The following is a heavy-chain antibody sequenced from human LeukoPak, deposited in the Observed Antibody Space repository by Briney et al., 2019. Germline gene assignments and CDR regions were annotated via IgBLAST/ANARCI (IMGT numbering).Heavy chain of an antibody. D-gene: IGHD3-9*01. J-gene: IGHJ5*02. CDR2: VSPYNGDT. V-gene: IGHV1-18*01. CDR3: AKDWHILTGRNCFDP. CDR1: GYTFNNYG. Sequence: ASVKVSCKASGYTFNNYGISWVRQAPGQGLEWMGWVSPYNGDTNYAQKFQGRVTMSTDPSTNTAYMELRSLRFDDTAIYYCAKDWHILTGRNCFDPWGQGTLVTVSS.